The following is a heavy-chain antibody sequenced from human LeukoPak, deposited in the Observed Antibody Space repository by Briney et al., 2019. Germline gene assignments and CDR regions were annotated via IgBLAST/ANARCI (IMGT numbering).Heavy chain of an antibody. CDR3: TRGVVPAATNWFDP. V-gene: IGHV3-49*04. CDR2: IRSKAYGGTT. Sequence: GGSLRLSCAASGFTFSSYTMNWVRQAPGQGLEWVGFIRSKAYGGTTEYAASVKGRFTISRDDSKSIAYLQMNSLKTEDTAVYYCTRGVVPAATNWFDPWGQGTLVTVSS. J-gene: IGHJ5*02. D-gene: IGHD2-2*01. CDR1: GFTFSSYT.